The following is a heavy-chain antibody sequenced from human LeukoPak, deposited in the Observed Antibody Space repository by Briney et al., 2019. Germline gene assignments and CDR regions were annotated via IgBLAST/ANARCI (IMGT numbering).Heavy chain of an antibody. J-gene: IGHJ4*02. V-gene: IGHV1-24*01. Sequence: GASVKVSCKASGYTFTSYDINWVRQAPGKGLEWMRGFDPEDGETIYAQKFQGRVTMTEDTSTDTAYMELSSLRSEDTAVYYCATDSSSWYVWGQGALVTVSS. D-gene: IGHD6-13*01. CDR1: GYTFTSYD. CDR3: ATDSSSWYV. CDR2: FDPEDGET.